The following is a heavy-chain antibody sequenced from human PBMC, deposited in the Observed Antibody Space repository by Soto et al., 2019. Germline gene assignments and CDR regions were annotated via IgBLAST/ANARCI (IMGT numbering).Heavy chain of an antibody. V-gene: IGHV4-34*01. CDR2: INHSGST. CDR3: ARAHPSYSRSSRFDY. CDR1: GGSFSGYY. D-gene: IGHD6-6*01. J-gene: IGHJ4*02. Sequence: QVQLQQWGAGLLKPSETLSLTCGVYGGSFSGYYWSWIRQPPGRGLEWIGEINHSGSTNYNPSLKSRVTTSVDTSKSQFSLKLTSVTAADTAIYYGARAHPSYSRSSRFDYWGQGTLVTVSS.